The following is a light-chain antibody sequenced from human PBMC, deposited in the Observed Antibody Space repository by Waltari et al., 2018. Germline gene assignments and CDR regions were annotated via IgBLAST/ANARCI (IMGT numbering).Light chain of an antibody. V-gene: IGLV2-14*01. J-gene: IGLJ1*01. CDR3: SSYTSSYTYV. CDR2: EVV. Sequence: QSALTQPASVSGSPGQSITISCTGTSSDIGGYNYVSWYQQHPGKAPKLMIYEVVNRPEGVSNRFSGSKSGNTASLTISGLQAEDEADYYCSSYTSSYTYVFGTGTEVTVL. CDR1: SSDIGGYNY.